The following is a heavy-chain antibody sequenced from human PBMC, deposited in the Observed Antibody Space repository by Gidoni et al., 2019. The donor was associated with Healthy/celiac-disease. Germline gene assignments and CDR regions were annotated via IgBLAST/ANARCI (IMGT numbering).Heavy chain of an antibody. CDR2: INSDGSST. Sequence: EVQLVESGGGLVQPGGSLRLSRAASGFTFSSYWMHWVRQAPGKGLVWVSRINSDGSSTSYADSVKGRFTISRDNAKNTLYLQMNSLRAEDTAVYYCAREFMGIQLWLSGIGYWGQGTLVTVSS. CDR1: GFTFSSYW. V-gene: IGHV3-74*01. J-gene: IGHJ4*02. D-gene: IGHD5-18*01. CDR3: AREFMGIQLWLSGIGY.